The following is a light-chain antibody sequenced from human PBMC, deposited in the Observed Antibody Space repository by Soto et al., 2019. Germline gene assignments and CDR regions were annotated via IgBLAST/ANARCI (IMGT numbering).Light chain of an antibody. CDR3: QQCSNWPPIT. CDR1: QSVDNC. V-gene: IGKV3-11*01. Sequence: EIVLTHSPATLSLSPGERATLSCRASQSVDNCLAWYQQKPGQAPRLLIYDASDRAPGIPARFSGSGSGTDFSLTISNLDPEDFAVYYCQQCSNWPPITFGQGTRLEIK. J-gene: IGKJ5*01. CDR2: DAS.